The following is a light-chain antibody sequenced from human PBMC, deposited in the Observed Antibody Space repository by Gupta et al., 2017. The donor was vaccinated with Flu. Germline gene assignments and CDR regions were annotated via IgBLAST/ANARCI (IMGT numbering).Light chain of an antibody. CDR3: SSYTTSSTPEV. Sequence: SRDVGGVNYVSWFQQHPGKAPKLLIYEVANRPSGVSYRFSGSKSGNTASLTISGLQAEDEADYYCSSYTTSSTPEVFGGGTKLTVL. V-gene: IGLV2-14*01. J-gene: IGLJ2*01. CDR2: EVA. CDR1: SRDVGGVNY.